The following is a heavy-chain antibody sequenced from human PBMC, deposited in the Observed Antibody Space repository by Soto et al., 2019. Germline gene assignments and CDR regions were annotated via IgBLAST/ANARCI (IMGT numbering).Heavy chain of an antibody. Sequence: GGSLRLSCAASGFTFDDYAMHWVRQAPGKGLEWVSGISWNSGSIGYADSVKGRFTISRDNAKNSLFLQMNSLRAEDTALYYCAKAEMGGTIYYYYMDVWGKGTTVTVSS. CDR1: GFTFDDYA. V-gene: IGHV3-9*01. CDR3: AKAEMGGTIYYYYMDV. J-gene: IGHJ6*03. CDR2: ISWNSGSI. D-gene: IGHD1-1*01.